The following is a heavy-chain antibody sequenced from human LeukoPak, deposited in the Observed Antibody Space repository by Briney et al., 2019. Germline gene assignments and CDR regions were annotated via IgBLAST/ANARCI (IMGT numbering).Heavy chain of an antibody. CDR3: ARARCDTVTTPRYWYFDL. D-gene: IGHD1/OR15-1a*01. Sequence: PSQTLSLTCSISGDSISGSDYYWSWIRQSPGKGLEWIGYIFHSGTTYYNPSLKSRLTLSVDTFQNQFSLKVRSLTAADTAVYYCARARCDTVTTPRYWYFDLWGRGTLVTVSS. V-gene: IGHV4-30-4*01. J-gene: IGHJ2*01. CDR2: IFHSGTT. CDR1: GDSISGSDYY.